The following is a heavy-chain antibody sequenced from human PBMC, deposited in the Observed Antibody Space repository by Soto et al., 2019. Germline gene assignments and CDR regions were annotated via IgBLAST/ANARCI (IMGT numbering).Heavy chain of an antibody. CDR3: AREGIAAAGPTGFDY. Sequence: ASVKVSCEASGYTFTSYYMHCVRQAPGQGLEWMGIINPSGGSTSYAQKFQGRVTMTRDTSTSTVYMELSSLRSEDTAVYYCAREGIAAAGPTGFDYWGQGTLVTVSS. CDR2: INPSGGST. J-gene: IGHJ4*02. V-gene: IGHV1-46*03. CDR1: GYTFTSYY. D-gene: IGHD6-13*01.